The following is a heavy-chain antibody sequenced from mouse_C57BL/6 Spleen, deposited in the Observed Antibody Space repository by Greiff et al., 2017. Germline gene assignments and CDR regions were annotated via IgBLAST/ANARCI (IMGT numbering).Heavy chain of an antibody. D-gene: IGHD1-1*01. Sequence: VQLKQSGAELVKPGASVKLSCTASGFNIKDYYMHWVKQRTEQGLEWIGRIDPEDGETKYAPKFQGKATITADTSSNTAYLQLSSLTSEDTAVYYYARGTTVVKGYFDVWGKGTTVTVSS. V-gene: IGHV14-2*01. J-gene: IGHJ1*03. CDR1: GFNIKDYY. CDR3: ARGTTVVKGYFDV. CDR2: IDPEDGET.